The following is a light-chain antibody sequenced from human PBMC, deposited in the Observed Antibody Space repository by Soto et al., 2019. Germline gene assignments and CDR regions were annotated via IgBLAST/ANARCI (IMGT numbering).Light chain of an antibody. V-gene: IGKV3-20*01. CDR1: QSVSSNY. J-gene: IGKJ4*01. Sequence: DIVLTQSPGTLSLSPGERATVCCRSSQSVSSNYLAWYQQKPGQAPRLLIYGASSRATGIPDRFSGSGSGTDFTLTITRLEPEDFAVYYCQQYGSSPLTFGGGTKVDI. CDR2: GAS. CDR3: QQYGSSPLT.